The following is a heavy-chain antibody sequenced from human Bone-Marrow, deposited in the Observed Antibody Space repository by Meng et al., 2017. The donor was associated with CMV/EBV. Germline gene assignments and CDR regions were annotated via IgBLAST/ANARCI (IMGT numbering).Heavy chain of an antibody. J-gene: IGHJ4*02. Sequence: QGQLVQAGAQVKKPGASVKVPCKASGYTFTGYYMHWVRQAPGQGLEWMGWINPNSGGTNYAQKFQGRVTMTRDTSISTAYMKLSRLRSDDTAVYYCARAHCSSTSCLIDYWGQGTLVTVS. CDR1: GYTFTGYY. D-gene: IGHD2-2*01. CDR3: ARAHCSSTSCLIDY. CDR2: INPNSGGT. V-gene: IGHV1-2*02.